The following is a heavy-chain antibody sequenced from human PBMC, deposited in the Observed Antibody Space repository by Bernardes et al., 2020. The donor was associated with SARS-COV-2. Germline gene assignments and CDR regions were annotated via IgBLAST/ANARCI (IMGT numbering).Heavy chain of an antibody. Sequence: ASVKVSCKASGYSSSMFGISWVRKAPGQGLAWMGWISAYNGNTEYAQKLQGRVTMTTDAATSTVYMDLRSLRSDDTAIYYCARVFYFESSGYYDYWGQGTPVTISS. V-gene: IGHV1-18*01. CDR1: GYSSSMFG. CDR3: ARVFYFESSGYYDY. CDR2: ISAYNGNT. D-gene: IGHD3-22*01. J-gene: IGHJ4*02.